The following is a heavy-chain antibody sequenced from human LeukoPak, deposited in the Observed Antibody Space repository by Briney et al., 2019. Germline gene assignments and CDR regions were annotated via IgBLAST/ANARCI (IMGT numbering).Heavy chain of an antibody. J-gene: IGHJ4*02. CDR2: TNHSGSN. CDR3: ARGRPYYLGSGTYYNTLDY. CDR1: GGSFTTYY. Sequence: SETLSLTCAGHGGSFTTYYWSWIRQPPGKGREWIGETNHSGSNKHNPSLKSRVTLSVDTSKKQFSLKLRAVTAADTAVYYCARGRPYYLGSGTYYNTLDYWGQGSLVTVSS. V-gene: IGHV4-34*01. D-gene: IGHD3-10*01.